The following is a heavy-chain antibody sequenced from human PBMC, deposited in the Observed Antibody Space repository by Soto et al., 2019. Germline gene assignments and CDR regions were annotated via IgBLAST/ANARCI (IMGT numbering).Heavy chain of an antibody. V-gene: IGHV3-23*01. D-gene: IGHD3-22*01. CDR1: GFTFSKYA. J-gene: IGHJ4*02. CDR2: ISGSGGTT. Sequence: EVPLLESGGGLVQPGGSLRLSCAASGFTFSKYALSWVRQAPGKGLEWVSAISGSGGTTHYADSVKGRVTISRDNSKDTVFLQMNSLRAEDTAVYSCAKYYYDRSGSPLAFDYWGQGTLVTVSS. CDR3: AKYYYDRSGSPLAFDY.